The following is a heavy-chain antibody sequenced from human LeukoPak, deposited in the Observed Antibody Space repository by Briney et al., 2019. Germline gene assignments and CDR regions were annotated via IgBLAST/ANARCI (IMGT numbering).Heavy chain of an antibody. CDR2: ILYTGRT. D-gene: IGHD3/OR15-3a*01. J-gene: IGHJ4*02. CDR3: ARAGYSDLDVDY. CDR1: GDSINTDGYY. Sequence: PSQTLSLTCTVSGDSINTDGYYWSWIRQHPGKGLVWIGYILYTGRTYFSPSLKSRVSMSVDTSQNQFSLKLSSVTAADTAVYYCARAGYSDLDVDYWGQGALVSVSS. V-gene: IGHV4-31*03.